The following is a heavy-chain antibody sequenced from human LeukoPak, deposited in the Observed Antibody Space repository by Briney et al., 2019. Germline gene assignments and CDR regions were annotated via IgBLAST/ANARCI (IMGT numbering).Heavy chain of an antibody. CDR1: GFTFDDYA. CDR3: AKDYEGVGATGPYYFDY. CDR2: ISWNSGSI. J-gene: IGHJ4*02. V-gene: IGHV3-9*01. D-gene: IGHD1-26*01. Sequence: GGSLRLSCAASGFTFDDYAMHWVRQAPGKGLEWVSGISWNSGSIGYADSVKGRFTISRDNAKNSLYLQMNSLRAEDTALYYCAKDYEGVGATGPYYFDYWGQGTLVTVSS.